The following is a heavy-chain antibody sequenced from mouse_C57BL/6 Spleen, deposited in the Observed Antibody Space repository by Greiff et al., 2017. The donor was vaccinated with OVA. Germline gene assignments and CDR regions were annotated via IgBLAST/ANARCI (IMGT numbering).Heavy chain of an antibody. CDR1: GFTFSSYG. V-gene: IGHV5-6*01. CDR2: ISSGGSYT. CDR3: ARYYYGSSYPLAY. J-gene: IGHJ2*01. D-gene: IGHD1-1*01. Sequence: EVKLMESGGDLVKPGGSLKLSCAASGFTFSSYGMSWVRPTPDKRLEWVATISSGGSYTYYPDSVKGRFTITREHAKNTTYLKMSRLKSEETAMYYGARYYYGSSYPLAYWGQGTTLTVSS.